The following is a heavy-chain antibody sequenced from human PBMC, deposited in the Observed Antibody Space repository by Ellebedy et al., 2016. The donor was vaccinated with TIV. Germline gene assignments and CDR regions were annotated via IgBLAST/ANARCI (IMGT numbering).Heavy chain of an antibody. D-gene: IGHD6-19*01. CDR1: GFTFNNYA. CDR3: AKGRGEGSDSSAPRYYCDS. V-gene: IGHV3-23*01. CDR2: ISHTGSRT. J-gene: IGHJ4*02. Sequence: GESLKISCAASGFTFNNYAMSWVRQAPGKGLEWVSTISHTGSRTYYANSVEGRFIISRDNSKRTLYLQMNSLRAEDTAVYYCAKGRGEGSDSSAPRYYCDSWGLGTLVSVSS.